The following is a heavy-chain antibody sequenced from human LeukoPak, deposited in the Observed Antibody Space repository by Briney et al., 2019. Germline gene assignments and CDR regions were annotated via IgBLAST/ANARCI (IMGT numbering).Heavy chain of an antibody. J-gene: IGHJ4*02. CDR3: AKESRYCSRTSCYTGVDY. V-gene: IGHV3-23*01. CDR2: ISGSGGST. D-gene: IGHD2-2*02. CDR1: GFTFSSYA. Sequence: GGSLRLSCAASGFTFSSYAMSWVRQAPGKGLEWVSAISGSGGSTYYADSVKGRFTISRDNSRNTLYLKMNSLRGEDTAVYYCAKESRYCSRTSCYTGVDYWGQGTLVTVSS.